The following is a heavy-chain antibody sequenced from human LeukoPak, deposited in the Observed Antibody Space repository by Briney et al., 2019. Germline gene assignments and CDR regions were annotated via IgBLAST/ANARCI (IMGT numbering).Heavy chain of an antibody. CDR2: INHSGST. CDR1: GGSFSGYY. J-gene: IGHJ4*02. Sequence: SETLSLTCAVHGGSFSGYYWSWIRQPPGKGLEWIGEINHSGSTNYNPSLKSRVTISVDTSKNQFSLKLSSVTAADTAVYYCAREYCSGGSCYAHFDYWGQGTLVTVSS. CDR3: AREYCSGGSCYAHFDY. V-gene: IGHV4-34*01. D-gene: IGHD2-15*01.